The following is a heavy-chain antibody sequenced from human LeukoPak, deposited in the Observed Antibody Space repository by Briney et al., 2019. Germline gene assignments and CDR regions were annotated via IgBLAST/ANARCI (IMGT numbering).Heavy chain of an antibody. CDR3: ARRFPYSSSWLYFDY. CDR1: GGSISSYY. D-gene: IGHD6-13*01. Sequence: SETLSLTCTVSGGSISSYYWSWIRQPPGKGLEWIGYIYYSGSTYYNPSLKSRVTVSVDTSKNQFSLKLSSVTAADTAVYYCARRFPYSSSWLYFDYWGQGTLVTVSS. J-gene: IGHJ4*02. CDR2: IYYSGST. V-gene: IGHV4-59*08.